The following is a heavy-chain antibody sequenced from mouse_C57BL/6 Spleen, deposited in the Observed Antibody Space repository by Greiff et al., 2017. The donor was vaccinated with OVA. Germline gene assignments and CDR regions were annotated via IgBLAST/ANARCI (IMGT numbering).Heavy chain of an antibody. CDR3: ARDYGSSYRWYFGV. J-gene: IGHJ1*03. Sequence: VQLQQSGAELVRPGTSVKVSCKASGYAFTNYLIEWVKQRPGQGLEWIGVINPGSGGTNYNEKFKGKATLTADKSSSTAYMQLSSLTSEDSAVFFCARDYGSSYRWYFGVWGTGTTVTVSS. CDR2: INPGSGGT. D-gene: IGHD1-1*01. V-gene: IGHV1-54*01. CDR1: GYAFTNYL.